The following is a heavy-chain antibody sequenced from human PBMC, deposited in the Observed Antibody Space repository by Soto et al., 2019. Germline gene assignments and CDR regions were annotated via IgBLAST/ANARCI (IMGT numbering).Heavy chain of an antibody. J-gene: IGHJ4*02. D-gene: IGHD2-21*02. CDR3: AKDMAPFGGNSVPDY. Sequence: PGGSLRLSCAASGFTFSSYGMHWVRQAPGKGLEWVAVISYDGSNKYYADSVKGRFTISRDNSKNTLYLQMNSLRVEDTAVYYCAKDMAPFGGNSVPDYWGQGTLVTVSS. CDR2: ISYDGSNK. V-gene: IGHV3-30*18. CDR1: GFTFSSYG.